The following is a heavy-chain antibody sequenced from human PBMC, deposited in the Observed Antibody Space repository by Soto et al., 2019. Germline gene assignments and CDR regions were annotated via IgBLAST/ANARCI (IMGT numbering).Heavy chain of an antibody. Sequence: ASVKVSCKASGYTFTSYGISWVRQAPGQGLEWMGWISAYNGNTSYAQKLQGRVTMTTDTSTSTAYMELRSLRSDDTAVYYCARYWDGYDPNYYYGMDVWGQGTTVTVSS. D-gene: IGHD5-12*01. CDR1: GYTFTSYG. CDR3: ARYWDGYDPNYYYGMDV. J-gene: IGHJ6*02. CDR2: ISAYNGNT. V-gene: IGHV1-18*01.